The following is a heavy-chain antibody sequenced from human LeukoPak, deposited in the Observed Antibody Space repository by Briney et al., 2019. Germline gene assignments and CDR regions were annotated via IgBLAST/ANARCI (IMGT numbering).Heavy chain of an antibody. Sequence: GGSLRLSCAASGFTFSSYAMSWVRQAPGKGLEWVSAISGSGGSTYYADSVKGGFTISRDNSKNTLYLQMNSLRAEDTAVYYCAKDLYYYDSSGYYYWPFDYWGQGTLVTVSS. V-gene: IGHV3-23*01. J-gene: IGHJ4*02. CDR2: ISGSGGST. CDR3: AKDLYYYDSSGYYYWPFDY. CDR1: GFTFSSYA. D-gene: IGHD3-22*01.